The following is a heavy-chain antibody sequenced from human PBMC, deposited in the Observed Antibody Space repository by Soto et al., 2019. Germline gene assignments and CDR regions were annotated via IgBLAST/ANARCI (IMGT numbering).Heavy chain of an antibody. CDR3: ARGNRDYYYYGMDV. Sequence: SETLSLTCTVSGGSITSGSYYWGWIRQPPGKGLEWIGSIYYSGSTYYNPSLKSRVTISVDTSKNQFSLKLSSVTAADTAVYYCARGNRDYYYYGMDVWGQGTTVTVSS. CDR1: GGSITSGSYY. J-gene: IGHJ6*02. V-gene: IGHV4-39*01. CDR2: IYYSGST.